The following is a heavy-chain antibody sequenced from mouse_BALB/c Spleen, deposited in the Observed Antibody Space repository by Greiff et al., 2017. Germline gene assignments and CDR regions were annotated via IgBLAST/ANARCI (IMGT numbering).Heavy chain of an antibody. CDR3: TRDKYGNYDYAMDY. D-gene: IGHD2-10*02. V-gene: IGHV5-6-4*01. CDR2: ISSGGSYT. CDR1: GFTFSSYT. J-gene: IGHJ4*01. Sequence: EVKVVESGGGLVKPGGSLKLSCAASGFTFSSYTMSWVRQTPEKRLEWVATISSGGSYTYYPDSVKGRFTISRDNAKNTLYLQMSSLKSEDTAMYYCTRDKYGNYDYAMDYWGQGTSVTVSS.